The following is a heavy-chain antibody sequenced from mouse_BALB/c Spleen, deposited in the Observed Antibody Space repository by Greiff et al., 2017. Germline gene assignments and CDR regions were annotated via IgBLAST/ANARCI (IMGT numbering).Heavy chain of an antibody. J-gene: IGHJ3*01. CDR1: GYSITSDYA. Sequence: EVQGVESGPGLVKPSQSLSLTCTVTGYSITSDYAWNWIRQFPGNKLEWMGYISYSGSTSYNPSLKSRISITRDTSKNQFFLQLNSVTTEDTATYYCARGTGTGVWFAYWGQGTLVTVSA. V-gene: IGHV3-2*02. CDR2: ISYSGST. D-gene: IGHD4-1*01. CDR3: ARGTGTGVWFAY.